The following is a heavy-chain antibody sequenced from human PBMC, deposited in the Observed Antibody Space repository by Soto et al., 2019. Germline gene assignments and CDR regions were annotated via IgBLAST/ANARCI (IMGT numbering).Heavy chain of an antibody. CDR2: LTGTGGWT. V-gene: IGHV3-23*01. Sequence: GGSLRLSCAASGFTFSSYVMSWVRQAPGKGLEWVSALTGTGGWTYYADSVKGRFTISRDNSKNTLYLQMNSLRAEDTAVYYCANIITGTTPLDYWGQGTLVTVSS. CDR1: GFTFSSYV. CDR3: ANIITGTTPLDY. D-gene: IGHD1-20*01. J-gene: IGHJ4*02.